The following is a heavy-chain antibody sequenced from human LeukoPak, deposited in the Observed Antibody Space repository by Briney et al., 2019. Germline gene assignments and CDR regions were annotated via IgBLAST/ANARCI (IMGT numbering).Heavy chain of an antibody. CDR1: GYSISSGYY. V-gene: IGHV4-38-2*02. J-gene: IGHJ4*02. D-gene: IGHD5-18*01. Sequence: SGTLSLTRTVSGYSISSGYYWGWIRQPPGKGLEWIGSIYHSGSTYYNPSLKSRVTISVDTSKNQFSLKLSSVTAADTAVYYCAREGDTAMVPDYWGQGTLVTVSS. CDR3: AREGDTAMVPDY. CDR2: IYHSGST.